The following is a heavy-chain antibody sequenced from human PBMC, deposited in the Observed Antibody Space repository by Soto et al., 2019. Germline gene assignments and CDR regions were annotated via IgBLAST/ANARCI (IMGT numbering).Heavy chain of an antibody. Sequence: PSETLSLTCTVSGGSISSGGYYWSWIRQHPGKGLEWIGYIYYSGSTYYNPSLKSRVTISVDTSKNQFSLKLSSVTAADTAVYYCARDNSSSSDYYYYYGMDVWGQGTTVTVSS. CDR3: ARDNSSSSDYYYYYGMDV. CDR2: IYYSGST. D-gene: IGHD6-6*01. J-gene: IGHJ6*02. V-gene: IGHV4-31*03. CDR1: GGSISSGGYY.